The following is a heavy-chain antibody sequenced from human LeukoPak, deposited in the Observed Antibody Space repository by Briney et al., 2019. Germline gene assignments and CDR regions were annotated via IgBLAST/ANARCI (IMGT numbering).Heavy chain of an antibody. D-gene: IGHD3-16*01. CDR2: IYSSGSA. J-gene: IGHJ4*02. V-gene: IGHV4-4*07. Sequence: SETLSLTCTVSGGSISNYYWSWIRQPAGKGLEWIGRIYSSGSANYNASPKSRVSMSVDTSKNQFSLKLNSVTAADTAVYYCARLGRGGFFDYWGQGTLVTVSS. CDR3: ARLGRGGFFDY. CDR1: GGSISNYY.